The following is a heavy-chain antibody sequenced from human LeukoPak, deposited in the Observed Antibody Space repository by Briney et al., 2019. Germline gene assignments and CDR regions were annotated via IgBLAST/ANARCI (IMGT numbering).Heavy chain of an antibody. J-gene: IGHJ4*02. CDR2: IQYDGSNT. CDR3: AKDLIAAAGIDY. D-gene: IGHD6-13*01. CDR1: GFTFSSYG. Sequence: GGSLILTCAASGFTFSSYGMHWVRQAPGKGPEWVAFIQYDGSNTYYGDSVKGRFTISRDNSKNTLYLQMNSLRAEDTAAYYCAKDLIAAAGIDYWGQGTLVTVSS. V-gene: IGHV3-30*02.